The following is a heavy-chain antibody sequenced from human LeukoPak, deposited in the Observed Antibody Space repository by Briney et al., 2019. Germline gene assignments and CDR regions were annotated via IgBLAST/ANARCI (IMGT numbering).Heavy chain of an antibody. J-gene: IGHJ4*02. CDR1: GFTFSSYW. CDR2: IKQDGSEK. V-gene: IGHV3-7*01. CDR3: AREEYYYDSSGYYLGFDY. D-gene: IGHD3-22*01. Sequence: PGGSLRLSCAASGFTFSSYWMSWVRQAPGRGLEWVAKIKQDGSEKYYVDSVKGRFTISRDNAKNSLYLQMNSLRAEDTAVYYCAREEYYYDSSGYYLGFDYWGQGTLVTVSS.